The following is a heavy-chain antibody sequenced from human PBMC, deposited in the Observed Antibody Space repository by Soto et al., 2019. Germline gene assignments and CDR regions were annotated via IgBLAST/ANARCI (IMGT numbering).Heavy chain of an antibody. D-gene: IGHD4-17*01. J-gene: IGHJ1*01. Sequence: QVQLQESGPGLVKPSQTLSLPCTISGGAISSDGYYWSWIRQHPGKGLEWIGYIYYSGSTYYNPSLKSRVIISVDTSNNQFSLKLSSVTAADTAVYYCARTRTTVTYFQHWGHGTLVIVS. CDR1: GGAISSDGYY. CDR3: ARTRTTVTYFQH. V-gene: IGHV4-31*03. CDR2: IYYSGST.